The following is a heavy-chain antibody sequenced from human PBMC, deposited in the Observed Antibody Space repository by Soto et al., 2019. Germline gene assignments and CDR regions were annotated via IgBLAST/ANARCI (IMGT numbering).Heavy chain of an antibody. CDR2: ISSDGDYK. D-gene: IGHD5-12*01. CDR3: ARGRDDMASGMDV. V-gene: IGHV3-30*03. J-gene: IGHJ6*02. CDR1: RLVFIRSA. Sequence: GGSLRHSCVGSRLVFIRSAVNWVRQAPGKGLEWVSFISSDGDYKYYGDSVKGRFTISRDKSRTTVYLQMNSPRAEDTGVYYCARGRDDMASGMDVCGPGT.